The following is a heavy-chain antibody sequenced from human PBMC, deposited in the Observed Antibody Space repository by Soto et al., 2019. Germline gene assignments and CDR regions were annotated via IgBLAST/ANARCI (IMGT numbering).Heavy chain of an antibody. CDR1: GFTFSSYW. Sequence: EVQLVESGGGLVQPGGSLRLSCAASGFTFSSYWMSWVRQAPGKGLEWVANIKQDGSEKYYVDSVKGRFTISRDNAKNSLYLQMNSLRAEDTAVYYCARDRDSSSPYFDLWGRGTLVTVSS. J-gene: IGHJ2*01. D-gene: IGHD6-6*01. V-gene: IGHV3-7*01. CDR3: ARDRDSSSPYFDL. CDR2: IKQDGSEK.